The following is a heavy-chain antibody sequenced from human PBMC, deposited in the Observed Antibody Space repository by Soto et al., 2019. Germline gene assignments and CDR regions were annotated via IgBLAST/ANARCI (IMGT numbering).Heavy chain of an antibody. V-gene: IGHV3-33*01. CDR2: IWYDGSNK. CDR1: GFTFSSYG. CDR3: ARDYESYYYDSSGYLFDY. Sequence: GGSLRLSCAASGFTFSSYGMHWVRQAPGKGLEWVAVIWYDGSNKYYADSVKGRFTISRDNSKNTLYLQMNSLRAEDTAVYYCARDYESYYYDSSGYLFDYWGQGTLVTVSS. D-gene: IGHD3-22*01. J-gene: IGHJ4*02.